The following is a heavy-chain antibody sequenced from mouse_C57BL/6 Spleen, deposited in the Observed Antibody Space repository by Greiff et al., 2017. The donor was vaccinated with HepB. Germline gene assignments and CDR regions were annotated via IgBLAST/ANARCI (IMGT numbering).Heavy chain of an antibody. D-gene: IGHD1-1*01. CDR2: ISDGGSYT. J-gene: IGHJ2*01. Sequence: EVMLVESGGGLVKPGGSLKLSCAASGFTFSSYAMSWVRQTPEKRLEWVATISDGGSYTYYPDNVKGRFTISRDTAKNNLYLQMSHLKSEDTAMYYCATVVATSYYFDYWGQGTTLTVSS. V-gene: IGHV5-4*03. CDR1: GFTFSSYA. CDR3: ATVVATSYYFDY.